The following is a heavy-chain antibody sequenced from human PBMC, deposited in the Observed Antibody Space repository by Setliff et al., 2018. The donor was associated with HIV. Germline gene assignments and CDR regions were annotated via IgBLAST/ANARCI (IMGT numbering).Heavy chain of an antibody. Sequence: GGSLRLSCAASGFTFSGSAMHWVRQASGKGLEWVGRIRSKANSYATAYAASVKGRFTISRDDSKNTAYLQMNSLKTEDTAVYYCTRLEVRNPRCYYDSSGYSVAFDIWGQGTMVTVSS. V-gene: IGHV3-73*01. CDR1: GFTFSGSA. J-gene: IGHJ3*02. D-gene: IGHD3-22*01. CDR2: IRSKANSYAT. CDR3: TRLEVRNPRCYYDSSGYSVAFDI.